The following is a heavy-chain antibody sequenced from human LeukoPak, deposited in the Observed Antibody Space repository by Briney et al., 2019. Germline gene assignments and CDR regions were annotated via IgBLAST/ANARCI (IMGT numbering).Heavy chain of an antibody. CDR1: GGTFSSDA. D-gene: IGHD1-26*01. Sequence: SVKVSCTASGGTFSSDAISWVRQAPGQGLEWMGGIIPIFGTANYAQKFQGRATITTDESTSTAYMELSSLRSEDTAVYYCARTSGSYHGPFDYWGQGTLVTVSS. CDR2: IIPIFGTA. V-gene: IGHV1-69*05. CDR3: ARTSGSYHGPFDY. J-gene: IGHJ4*02.